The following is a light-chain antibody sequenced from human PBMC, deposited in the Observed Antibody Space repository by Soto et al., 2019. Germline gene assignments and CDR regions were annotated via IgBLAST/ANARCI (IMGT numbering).Light chain of an antibody. V-gene: IGLV1-40*01. Sequence: QPVLTQPPSVSGAPGQRVTISCTGSSSNIGAGYDVHWYRQLPGTAPKLLIYGNNNRPSGVPDRFSGSKSGTSASLAITGLQAEDEADYYCQSYDSRMSGSVVFGGGTKVTVL. J-gene: IGLJ2*01. CDR2: GNN. CDR3: QSYDSRMSGSVV. CDR1: SSNIGAGYD.